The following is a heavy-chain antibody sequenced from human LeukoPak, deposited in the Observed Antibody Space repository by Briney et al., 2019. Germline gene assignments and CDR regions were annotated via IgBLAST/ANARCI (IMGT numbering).Heavy chain of an antibody. Sequence: GGFLRLSCAASGFTFSDYYINWIRQAPGKGLEWLSYISSSGRTIHYADSVKGRFTISRDNAQKLLYLQMNSLRAEDTAIYYCARDLNTGMDVWGRGTTVTVSS. D-gene: IGHD2/OR15-2a*01. CDR2: ISSSGRTI. CDR3: ARDLNTGMDV. CDR1: GFTFSDYY. J-gene: IGHJ6*02. V-gene: IGHV3-11*01.